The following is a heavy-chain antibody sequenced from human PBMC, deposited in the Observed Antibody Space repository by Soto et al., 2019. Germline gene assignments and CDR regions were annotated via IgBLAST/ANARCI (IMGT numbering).Heavy chain of an antibody. CDR3: ARAHRSSWYYFDY. V-gene: IGHV3-30*03. CDR1: GFTFRSYG. Sequence: VGSLRVSCAASGFTFRSYGMHWVRQAPGKGLEWVAIISYDGSNKYYADSVKGRFTISRDNSKNTLYLQMNSLRAEDTAVYYCARAHRSSWYYFDYWGQGTLVTVSS. D-gene: IGHD6-13*01. J-gene: IGHJ4*02. CDR2: ISYDGSNK.